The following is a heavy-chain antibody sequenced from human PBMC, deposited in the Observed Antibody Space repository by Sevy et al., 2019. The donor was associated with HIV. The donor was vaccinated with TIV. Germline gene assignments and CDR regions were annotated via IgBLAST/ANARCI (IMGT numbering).Heavy chain of an antibody. V-gene: IGHV1-8*01. CDR3: ARSGSGGGSHVEDYGMDV. Sequence: ASVKVSCKASGRTFSSYDINWVRQAPGQGLEWMGWMNPNSENTGYALKFQGRVTLTRNTSISTAYMELSSLRFEDTAEYYCARSGSGGGSHVEDYGMDVWGQGTTVTVSS. CDR2: MNPNSENT. CDR1: GRTFSSYD. J-gene: IGHJ6*02. D-gene: IGHD2-15*01.